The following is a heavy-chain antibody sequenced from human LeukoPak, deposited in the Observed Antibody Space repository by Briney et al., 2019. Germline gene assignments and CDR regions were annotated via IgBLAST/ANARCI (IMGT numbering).Heavy chain of an antibody. Sequence: PSETLSLTCSVSGYSISSGYYWGWIRQPPGKGLEWIGTIYHSGSTYYNPSLKSRVTISLDTSKNQFSLKLSSVTAADTAVYYCARGRGYYAPHRWFDPWGQGTLVTVSS. D-gene: IGHD2-2*01. J-gene: IGHJ5*02. CDR2: IYHSGST. CDR3: ARGRGYYAPHRWFDP. V-gene: IGHV4-38-2*02. CDR1: GYSISSGYY.